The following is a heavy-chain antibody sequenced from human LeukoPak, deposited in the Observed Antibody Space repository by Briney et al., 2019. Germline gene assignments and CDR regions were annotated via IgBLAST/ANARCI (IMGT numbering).Heavy chain of an antibody. Sequence: GASVKVSCKASGYTFTSCAMHWVRQAPGQRLEWMGWINAGNGNTKYSQKFQGRVTITRDTSASTAYMELSSLRSEDTAVYYCARDRGSSTSRTYYYYYGMDVWGKGTTVTVSS. V-gene: IGHV1-3*01. CDR1: GYTFTSCA. CDR3: ARDRGSSTSRTYYYYYGMDV. D-gene: IGHD2-2*01. CDR2: INAGNGNT. J-gene: IGHJ6*04.